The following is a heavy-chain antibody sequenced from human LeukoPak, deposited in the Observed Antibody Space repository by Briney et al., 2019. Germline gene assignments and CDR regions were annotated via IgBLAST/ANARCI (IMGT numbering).Heavy chain of an antibody. CDR1: GFTFSSYS. J-gene: IGHJ4*02. Sequence: GGSLRLSCAASGFTFSSYSMNWIRQAPGKGLEWVSSISSSTSYIYYADSVKGRFTISKDNAKNSLYLQMNSLRAEDTAVYYCARDKGGYSYGYLWGQGTLVTVSS. CDR3: ARDKGGYSYGYL. V-gene: IGHV3-21*01. D-gene: IGHD5-18*01. CDR2: ISSSTSYI.